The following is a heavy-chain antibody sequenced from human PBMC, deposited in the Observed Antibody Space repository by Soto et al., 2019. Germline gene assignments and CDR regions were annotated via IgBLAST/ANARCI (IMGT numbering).Heavy chain of an antibody. J-gene: IGHJ4*02. CDR2: ICGGGGGT. Sequence: GGSLRLSCAASGFTFNNYAMSWVRQAPGKGLEWVSVICGGGGGTYYTDSVKGRFSISRDISENTLYLQMNSLRAEDTAVYYCARHDIASCYGIIANWGQGALVTVSS. CDR3: ARHDIASCYGIIAN. D-gene: IGHD3-22*01. V-gene: IGHV3-23*01. CDR1: GFTFNNYA.